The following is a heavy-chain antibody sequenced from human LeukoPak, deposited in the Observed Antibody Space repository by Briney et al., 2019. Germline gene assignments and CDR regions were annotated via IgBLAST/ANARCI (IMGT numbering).Heavy chain of an antibody. Sequence: GSLRLSCVASGFRFTNYAMTWVRQAPGEGLEWVSAIRGSGDRTSHVDSVKGRFTISRDKSKNTLYLQMNSLRAEDTAVYYCARDDAVDGGYLDYWGQGALVTVYS. CDR2: IRGSGDRT. CDR1: GFRFTNYA. D-gene: IGHD6-19*01. V-gene: IGHV3-23*01. CDR3: ARDDAVDGGYLDY. J-gene: IGHJ4*02.